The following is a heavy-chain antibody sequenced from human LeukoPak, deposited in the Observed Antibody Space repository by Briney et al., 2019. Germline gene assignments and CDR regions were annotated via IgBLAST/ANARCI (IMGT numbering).Heavy chain of an antibody. CDR1: GYTFTGYY. CDR3: ARDIEYSSSFDY. J-gene: IGHJ4*02. V-gene: IGHV1-2*02. CDR2: INPNSGGT. D-gene: IGHD6-6*01. Sequence: ASVKVSCKASGYTFTGYYMHWVRQAPGQGLERMGWINPNSGGTNYAQKFQGRVTMTRDTSISTAYMELSRLRSDDTAVYYCARDIEYSSSFDYWGQGTLVTVSS.